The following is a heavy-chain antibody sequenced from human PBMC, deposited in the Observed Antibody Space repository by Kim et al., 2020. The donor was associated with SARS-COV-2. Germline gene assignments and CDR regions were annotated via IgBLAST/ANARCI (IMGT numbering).Heavy chain of an antibody. D-gene: IGHD4-17*01. CDR2: IKSDGSDI. V-gene: IGHV3-74*01. CDR1: GLTFSSRW. J-gene: IGHJ4*02. CDR3: ASDPDYGGYSRKDY. Sequence: GGSLRLSCVASGLTFSSRWMHWVRQSPGKGLVWVSRIKSDGSDIIYADSAKGRFTISRDNAKNTLYLQMNSLRAEDTAVYYCASDPDYGGYSRKDYWGRG.